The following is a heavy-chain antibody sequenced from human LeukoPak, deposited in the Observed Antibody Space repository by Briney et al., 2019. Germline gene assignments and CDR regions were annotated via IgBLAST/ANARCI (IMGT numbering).Heavy chain of an antibody. CDR3: ARATMYSSSGNWFDP. CDR1: GGTFSSYA. CDR2: IIPIFGTA. J-gene: IGHJ5*02. Sequence: ASVKVSCKASGGTFSSYAISWVRQAPGQGLEWMGGIIPIFGTANYAQKFQGRVTITTDESTSTAYMELSSLRSEDTAVYYCARATMYSSSGNWFDPWGQEPWSPSPQ. V-gene: IGHV1-69*05. D-gene: IGHD6-6*01.